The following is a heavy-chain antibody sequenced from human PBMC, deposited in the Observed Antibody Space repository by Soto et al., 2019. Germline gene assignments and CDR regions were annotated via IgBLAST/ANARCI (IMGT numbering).Heavy chain of an antibody. Sequence: GGSLRLSCAVSGFYFNNYGINWVRQPPGKGLEWVSSVSKSDYTYYSDSVRGRFTISRDNAKNSVSLQMNSLRAEDTAVYYCAREDSIIIPAVSDFWGQGTLVTVSS. CDR3: AREDSIIIPAVSDF. V-gene: IGHV3-21*01. D-gene: IGHD2-2*01. CDR2: VSKSDYT. J-gene: IGHJ4*02. CDR1: GFYFNNYG.